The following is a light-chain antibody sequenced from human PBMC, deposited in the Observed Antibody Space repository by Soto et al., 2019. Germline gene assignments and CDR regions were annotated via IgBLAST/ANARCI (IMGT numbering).Light chain of an antibody. CDR3: QQRSTWPPLA. V-gene: IGKV3-11*01. CDR2: DSS. Sequence: EIVLTQSPATLSLSPVEIATLSCRASQSVTSYLAWYQQKPCHAPMLLIYDSSNSTTGITARFSGSGSGTDLNISISRLEPEDFAVYYGQQRSTWPPLAFGGGPQVEIK. CDR1: QSVTSY. J-gene: IGKJ4*01.